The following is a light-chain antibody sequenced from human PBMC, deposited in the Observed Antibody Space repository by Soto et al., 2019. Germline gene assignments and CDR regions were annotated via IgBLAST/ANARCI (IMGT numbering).Light chain of an antibody. CDR1: RGSVAGNY. CDR2: RDD. J-gene: IGLJ2*01. Sequence: NFMLTQPHSVSESPGKTITISCARSRGSVAGNYVQWFQQRPDSAPTTIIYRDDQRPSGVPDRFSASVDSSSNSASLTISGLKTEDEADYYCQSYDRTNVVFGGGTKLTVL. CDR3: QSYDRTNVV. V-gene: IGLV6-57*03.